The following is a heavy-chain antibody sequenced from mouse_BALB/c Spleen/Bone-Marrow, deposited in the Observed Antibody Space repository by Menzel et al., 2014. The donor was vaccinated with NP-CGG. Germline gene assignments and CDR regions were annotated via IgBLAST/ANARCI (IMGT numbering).Heavy chain of an antibody. Sequence: EVKLVESGGGLVQPGGSRKLSCAASGFTFSNFGMHWVRQAPEKGLEWVAFISTGGTIIYYADTVKGRFTISRDNPKNTLFLQMTSLRSEDMAIYFCARPQFYGNYFDYWGQGTTLTVSS. CDR2: ISTGGTII. CDR3: ARPQFYGNYFDY. V-gene: IGHV5-17*02. J-gene: IGHJ2*01. CDR1: GFTFSNFG. D-gene: IGHD2-1*01.